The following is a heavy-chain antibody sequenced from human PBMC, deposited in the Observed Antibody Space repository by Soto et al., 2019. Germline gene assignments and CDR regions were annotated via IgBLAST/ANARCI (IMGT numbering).Heavy chain of an antibody. D-gene: IGHD4-17*01. CDR2: ISYDGSNK. CDR3: ARGDYVSYYGMDV. CDR1: GFTFSSYG. V-gene: IGHV3-30*03. Sequence: QVQLVESGGGVVQPGRSLRLSCAASGFTFSSYGMHWVRQAPGKGLEWVAVISYDGSNKYYADSVKGRFTISRDNSKNTLYLQMNSLRAEDTAVYYCARGDYVSYYGMDVWGQGTTVTVSS. J-gene: IGHJ6*02.